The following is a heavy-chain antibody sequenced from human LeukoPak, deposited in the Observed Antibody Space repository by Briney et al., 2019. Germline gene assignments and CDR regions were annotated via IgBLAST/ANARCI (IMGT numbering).Heavy chain of an antibody. CDR1: GYTFTSYG. CDR3: ARATGRVVRGITWRYFDY. V-gene: IGHV1-18*01. Sequence: ASVKVSCNASGYTFTSYGIIWVRQAPGQGLEWMGWISGYNDNTKYAQKLQGRVTMTTDTSTSTAYMELRSLRSDDTAVYYCARATGRVVRGITWRYFDYWGQGTLVTVSS. D-gene: IGHD3-10*01. CDR2: ISGYNDNT. J-gene: IGHJ4*02.